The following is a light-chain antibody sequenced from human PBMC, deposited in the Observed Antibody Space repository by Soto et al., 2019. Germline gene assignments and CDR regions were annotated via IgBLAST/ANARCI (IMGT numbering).Light chain of an antibody. CDR3: QQYGASPWT. Sequence: EIVLTQSPATLSLSPGERATLSCRASQSVTSYLAWYQQRPGQAPRLLINDASRRATGIPDRFSGSGSGADFTLTISSLEPEDFAVYHCQQYGASPWTFGQGTKVDI. J-gene: IGKJ1*01. CDR2: DAS. V-gene: IGKV3-11*01. CDR1: QSVTSY.